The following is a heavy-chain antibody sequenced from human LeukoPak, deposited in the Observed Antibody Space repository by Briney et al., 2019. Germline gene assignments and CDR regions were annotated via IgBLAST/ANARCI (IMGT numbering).Heavy chain of an antibody. CDR2: ISSSGSTF. J-gene: IGHJ4*02. V-gene: IGHV3-48*01. CDR3: ASCITGTSVNY. CDR1: GFPFSSYN. Sequence: GGSLRLSCAASGFPFSSYNMNWVRQAPGKGLEWLSYISSSGSTFSYADPVKGRFTISRDNAQNSLYLQMNSLRAEDAAVYYCASCITGTSVNYWGQGTLVTVSS. D-gene: IGHD1-7*01.